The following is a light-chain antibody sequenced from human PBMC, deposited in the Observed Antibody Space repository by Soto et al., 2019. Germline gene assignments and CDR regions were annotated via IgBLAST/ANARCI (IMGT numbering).Light chain of an antibody. CDR2: GAA. V-gene: IGKV1-6*01. J-gene: IGKJ2*01. CDR1: QAIRSD. CDR3: LKDYNYPYT. Sequence: AIQMTQSPSSLSASVGDRVTITCRASQAIRSDLGWYQQKPRKAPKLLIYGAANLQSGAPSRFSGNGSGTEFTLTISSLQPEDFATYYCLKDYNYPYTFGQGTNLDI.